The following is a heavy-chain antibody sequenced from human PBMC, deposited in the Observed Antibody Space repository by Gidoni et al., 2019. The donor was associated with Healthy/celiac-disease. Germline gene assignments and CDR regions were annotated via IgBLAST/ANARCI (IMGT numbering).Heavy chain of an antibody. Sequence: QVQLVQSGAEVKKPGASVKVSCQVSGYTLTALSRHWVRQAPGQGLEWMGGFDPEDGETIYAQKFQGRVTMTEDTSTDTAYMELSSLRSEDTAVYYCATSITMIVVVTTPFDYWGQGTLVTVSS. J-gene: IGHJ4*02. V-gene: IGHV1-24*01. D-gene: IGHD3-22*01. CDR3: ATSITMIVVVTTPFDY. CDR1: GYTLTALS. CDR2: FDPEDGET.